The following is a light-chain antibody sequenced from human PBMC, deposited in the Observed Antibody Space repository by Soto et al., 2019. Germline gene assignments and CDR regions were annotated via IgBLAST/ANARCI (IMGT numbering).Light chain of an antibody. CDR2: DAS. Sequence: QSVLTQAASVSGSPGQWIPISCTGTSSDVGGYNYVSWYQQHPGKAPKLMIYDASNRPSGVSNRFSGSKSGNTASLTISGLQAEDEANYYCSSYTSSSTPYVFGTGTKVTVL. J-gene: IGLJ1*01. CDR1: SSDVGGYNY. V-gene: IGLV2-14*01. CDR3: SSYTSSSTPYV.